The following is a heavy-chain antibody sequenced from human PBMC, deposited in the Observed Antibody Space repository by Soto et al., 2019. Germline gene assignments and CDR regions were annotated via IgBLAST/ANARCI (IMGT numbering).Heavy chain of an antibody. CDR2: INPNSGGT. Sequence: GASVKVSCKASGYTFTGYYMHWVRQAPGQGLEWMGWINPNSGGTNYAQKFQGWVTMTRDTSISTAYMELSRLRSDDTAVYYCARSGSSSWYDPSSTFDIWGQGTMVTVSS. CDR1: GYTFTGYY. D-gene: IGHD6-13*01. CDR3: ARSGSSSWYDPSSTFDI. V-gene: IGHV1-2*04. J-gene: IGHJ3*02.